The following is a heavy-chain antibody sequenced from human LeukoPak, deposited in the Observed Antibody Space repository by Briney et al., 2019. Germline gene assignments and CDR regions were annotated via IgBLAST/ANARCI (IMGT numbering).Heavy chain of an antibody. Sequence: ASVKVSCKASGYTFTSYGISWGRQAPGQGLEWMGWISAYNGNTNYAQKLQGRVTMTTDTSRSTAYIELRSLRSDDTAVYYCGRDRGKGWFDPWGQGTLVTVSS. D-gene: IGHD6-25*01. V-gene: IGHV1-18*01. CDR2: ISAYNGNT. CDR3: GRDRGKGWFDP. J-gene: IGHJ5*02. CDR1: GYTFTSYG.